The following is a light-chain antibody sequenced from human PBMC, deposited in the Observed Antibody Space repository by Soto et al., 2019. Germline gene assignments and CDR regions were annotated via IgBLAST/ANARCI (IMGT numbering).Light chain of an antibody. CDR3: KQYNDWPLT. CDR2: DAY. J-gene: IGKJ1*01. CDR1: QSVSSN. Sequence: EVLMTQSPATLSVSPGKTATLSYRASQSVSSNLASYQQKPAQAPRLLSYDAYTRATGIQARFSGSGSGTEFTLTISSLQSEDFAVYYCKQYNDWPLTFGQGTKVDIK. V-gene: IGKV3-15*01.